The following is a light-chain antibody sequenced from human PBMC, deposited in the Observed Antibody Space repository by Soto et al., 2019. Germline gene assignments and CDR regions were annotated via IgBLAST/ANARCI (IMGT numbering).Light chain of an antibody. CDR2: GAS. CDR3: QQYGNSLT. V-gene: IGKV3-20*01. J-gene: IGKJ4*01. Sequence: EIVMTQSPATLSVSPGDRATLSCRASQSVDNDLAWYQQKPGQAPRVLIYGASTRAAGIPDRFSGSGSGTDFTLSISRLEPEDLAVYYCQQYGNSLTFGGGTKVDIK. CDR1: QSVDND.